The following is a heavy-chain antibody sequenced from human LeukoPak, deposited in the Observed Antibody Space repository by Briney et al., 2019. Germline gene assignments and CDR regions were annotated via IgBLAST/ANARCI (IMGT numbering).Heavy chain of an antibody. D-gene: IGHD6-13*01. CDR2: ISSSSSYI. Sequence: PGGSLRLSCAASGFTFSSYSMNWVRQAPGKGLEWVSSISSSSSYIYYADSVKGRFTISRDNAKNSLYLQMNSLRAEDTAVYYCARDRSSTIEDYFDYWGQGTLVTVSP. CDR3: ARDRSSTIEDYFDY. J-gene: IGHJ4*02. V-gene: IGHV3-21*01. CDR1: GFTFSSYS.